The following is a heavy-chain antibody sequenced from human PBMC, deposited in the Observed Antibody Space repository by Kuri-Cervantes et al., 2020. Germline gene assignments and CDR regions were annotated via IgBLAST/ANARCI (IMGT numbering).Heavy chain of an antibody. CDR1: GFTVSSNY. J-gene: IGHJ6*02. CDR3: AKRLGYYDFWSGYSDRYYYYGMDV. Sequence: GESLKISCAASGFTVSSNYMSWVPQAPGKGLEWVSTIYNGGSTYYADSVKGRFTISRDNSKNTLYLQMNSLRAEDTAVYYCAKRLGYYDFWSGYSDRYYYYGMDVWGQGTTVTVSS. CDR2: IYNGGST. D-gene: IGHD3-3*01. V-gene: IGHV3-66*02.